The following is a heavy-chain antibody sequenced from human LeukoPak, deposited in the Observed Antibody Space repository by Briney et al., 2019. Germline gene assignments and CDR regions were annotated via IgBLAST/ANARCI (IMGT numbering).Heavy chain of an antibody. Sequence: GGSLRLSCAASGFTFSSYGMHWVRQAPGKGLEWVAFIRYDGSNKYYADSVKGRFTISRDNSKNTLNLHMDSLRPDDTALYYCARDRVSSGDAGMDVWGQGTTVTVSS. D-gene: IGHD6-19*01. J-gene: IGHJ6*02. CDR1: GFTFSSYG. CDR2: IRYDGSNK. V-gene: IGHV3-30*02. CDR3: ARDRVSSGDAGMDV.